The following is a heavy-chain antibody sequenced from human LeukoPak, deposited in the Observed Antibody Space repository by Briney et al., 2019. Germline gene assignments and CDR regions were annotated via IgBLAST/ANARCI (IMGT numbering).Heavy chain of an antibody. J-gene: IGHJ4*02. D-gene: IGHD3-10*01. CDR1: GYIFGNYW. CDR3: ARRGEGPIGGIGY. V-gene: IGHV5-51*01. Sequence: GESLKISCKGSGYIFGNYWIGWVRQMPGKGLEWMGIIHPGDSDTRYSPSFQGQVTISAEKSITTAYLQWSSLMASDTAMYYCARRGEGPIGGIGYWGQRTLVTVSS. CDR2: IHPGDSDT.